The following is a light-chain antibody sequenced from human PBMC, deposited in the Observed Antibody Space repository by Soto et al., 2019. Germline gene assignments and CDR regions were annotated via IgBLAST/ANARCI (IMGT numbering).Light chain of an antibody. CDR3: QQFHNWPPLT. V-gene: IGKV3-15*01. Sequence: EVVMTQSPATLSVSPGERATLSCRASQFVSTNLAWYQQKPGQAPRLLIYSASTRATGIPARFSGSGSGTEFTLTFSSLQAEDSAVYYCQQFHNWPPLTFGGGTKVEIK. J-gene: IGKJ4*01. CDR2: SAS. CDR1: QFVSTN.